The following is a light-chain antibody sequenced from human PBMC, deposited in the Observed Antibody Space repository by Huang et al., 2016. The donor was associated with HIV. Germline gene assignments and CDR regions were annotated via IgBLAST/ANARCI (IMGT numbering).Light chain of an antibody. CDR3: QKFNEA. J-gene: IGKJ1*01. CDR2: AAS. V-gene: IGKV1-27*01. CDR1: QGIGKY. Sequence: DIQMTQSPSSLSASVGDRVTITCRASQGIGKYLAWYQHKPGKVPKLLIYAASTLQSGVPARFSGSGSGTDFTLTISDLQPEDVGFYYCQKFNEAFGQGTKVEI.